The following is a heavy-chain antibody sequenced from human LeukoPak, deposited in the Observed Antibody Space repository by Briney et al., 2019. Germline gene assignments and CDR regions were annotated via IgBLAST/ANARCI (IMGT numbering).Heavy chain of an antibody. CDR1: GYTFTGYY. Sequence: ASVKVSCKASGYTFTGYYMHWVRQAPGQGLEWMGWINPNSGGTNYAQKFQGRVTMTRDTSISTAYMELSRLRSDDTAVYYCAREGNGDYGEYYFDYWGQGTLVTVSS. D-gene: IGHD4-17*01. CDR2: INPNSGGT. J-gene: IGHJ4*02. CDR3: AREGNGDYGEYYFDY. V-gene: IGHV1-2*02.